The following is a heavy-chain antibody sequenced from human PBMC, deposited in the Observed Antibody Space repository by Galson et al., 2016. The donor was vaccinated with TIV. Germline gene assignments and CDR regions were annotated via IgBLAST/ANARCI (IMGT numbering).Heavy chain of an antibody. CDR1: GYIFIAYY. Sequence: CKASGYIFIAYYIHWVRQARGHGLEWMGRINPNSGDTNSAQKLQGRVTMTRDTSIRTAYLEVSRLTSDDTAVYFCAQAVYYDSTAYYLHYWGQGTLVTVSS. CDR2: INPNSGDT. V-gene: IGHV1-2*06. J-gene: IGHJ1*01. D-gene: IGHD3-22*01. CDR3: AQAVYYDSTAYYLHY.